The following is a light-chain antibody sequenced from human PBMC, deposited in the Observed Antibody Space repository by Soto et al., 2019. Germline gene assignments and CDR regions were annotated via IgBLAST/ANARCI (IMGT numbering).Light chain of an antibody. CDR3: ISYTSDDVRYV. Sequence: QSALTQPASVSGSPGQSITISCTVTSSDVGGYNYVSWYQQHPGKAPKLIIFDVTNRPSGVSNRFSGSKSGNTASLTISGLQSEDEADYYCISYTSDDVRYVFGTGTKVTVL. V-gene: IGLV2-14*01. CDR2: DVT. J-gene: IGLJ1*01. CDR1: SSDVGGYNY.